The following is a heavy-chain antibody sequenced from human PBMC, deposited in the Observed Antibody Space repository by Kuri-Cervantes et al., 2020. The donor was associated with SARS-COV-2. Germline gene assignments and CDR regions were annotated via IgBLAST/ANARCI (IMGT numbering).Heavy chain of an antibody. V-gene: IGHV4-30-2*01. Sequence: SCAVSGGSISSGGYSWSWIRQPPGKGLEWIGYIYHSGSTYYNPSLKSRVTISVDRSKNQFSLKLSSVTAADTAVYYCASSGYDYVWGSYRYRGYRNDYWGQGTLVTVSS. CDR3: ASSGYDYVWGSYRYRGYRNDY. D-gene: IGHD3-16*02. J-gene: IGHJ4*02. CDR2: IYHSGST. CDR1: GGSISSGGYS.